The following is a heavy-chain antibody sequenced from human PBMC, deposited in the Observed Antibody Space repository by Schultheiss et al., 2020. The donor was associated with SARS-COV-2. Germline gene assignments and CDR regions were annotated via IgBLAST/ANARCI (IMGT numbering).Heavy chain of an antibody. V-gene: IGHV3-21*01. D-gene: IGHD2-2*01. CDR3: ARDWVYCSSTSCYGSGYYLDAFDI. CDR1: GFALSDYS. J-gene: IGHJ3*02. CDR2: ISSSSSYI. Sequence: GGSLRLSCAASGFALSDYSMNWVRQAPGKGLEWVSSISSSSSYIYYADSVKGRFTISRDNAKNSLYLQMNSLRAEDTAVYYCARDWVYCSSTSCYGSGYYLDAFDIWGQGTMVTVSS.